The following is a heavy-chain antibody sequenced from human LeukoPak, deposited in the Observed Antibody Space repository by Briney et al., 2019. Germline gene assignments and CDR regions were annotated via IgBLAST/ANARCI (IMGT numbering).Heavy chain of an antibody. J-gene: IGHJ4*02. CDR1: GGSISPFY. V-gene: IGHV4-59*12. Sequence: SETLSLTCTVSGGSISPFYWNWIRQPPGKGLEWIGYIYYTGGTSYSPSLNSRATISVDTSKNQISLKLNSVTAADTAVYYCARLGEEYSSGWYPDYWGQGTLVTVSS. CDR3: ARLGEEYSSGWYPDY. D-gene: IGHD6-19*01. CDR2: IYYTGGT.